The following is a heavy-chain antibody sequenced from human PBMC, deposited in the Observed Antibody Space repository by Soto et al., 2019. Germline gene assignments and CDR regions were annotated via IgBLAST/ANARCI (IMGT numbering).Heavy chain of an antibody. CDR1: GYNFTRFG. CDR2: ISTYNGNT. J-gene: IGHJ6*02. Sequence: QAHLVQSGAEVKKPGASVQVSCKSSGYNFTRFGISWVRQAPGQGLEWMGWISTYNGNTNYAQRLQGRVTMTTDTSKNTAYMELRSLRSDDAAVYYCARLYIVGTTMSYGMDVWGQGTTVTVSS. D-gene: IGHD1-26*01. CDR3: ARLYIVGTTMSYGMDV. V-gene: IGHV1-18*01.